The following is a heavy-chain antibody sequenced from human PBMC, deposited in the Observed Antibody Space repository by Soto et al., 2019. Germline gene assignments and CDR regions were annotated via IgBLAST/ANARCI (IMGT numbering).Heavy chain of an antibody. D-gene: IGHD6-13*01. J-gene: IGHJ5*02. Sequence: GGSLRLSCAASGFTFSNYWMSWVRQAPGKGLEWVSYIRSNRSNIYYADSVKGRFTISRDNAKNSLYLQMNSLRAEDTAVYYCARHPERIAQIGWFDPWGQGTLVTVSS. CDR1: GFTFSNYW. CDR2: IRSNRSNI. CDR3: ARHPERIAQIGWFDP. V-gene: IGHV3-48*01.